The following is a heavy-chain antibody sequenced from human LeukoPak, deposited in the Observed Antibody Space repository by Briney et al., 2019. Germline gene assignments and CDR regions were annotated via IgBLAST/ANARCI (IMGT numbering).Heavy chain of an antibody. J-gene: IGHJ3*02. D-gene: IGHD3-3*01. Sequence: GGSLRLSCVGSGFTFSDYYMSWIPQVPGKRLESVPYISNDSVDKYYVDSVRGRFTISRDNAKKSMYLQMSGVRVEDTAVYYCARRDWVSGAVRAFDIWGQGTMVTVSS. CDR3: ARRDWVSGAVRAFDI. CDR1: GFTFSDYY. V-gene: IGHV3-11*04. CDR2: ISNDSVDK.